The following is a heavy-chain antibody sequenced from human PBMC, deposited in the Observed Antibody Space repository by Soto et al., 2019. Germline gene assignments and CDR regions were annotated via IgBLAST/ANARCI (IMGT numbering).Heavy chain of an antibody. CDR2: TDYSGNT. J-gene: IGHJ4*02. CDR1: SDSISSYY. V-gene: IGHV4-59*08. Sequence: QVQLQESGPGLVRPSETLSLTCTVSSDSISSYYWIWIRQSQGKGLEWLGYTDYSGNTNYNPSLKSRVTIPGDTSKNQFSLRLSSVTAADTAVYYCARAVGDPLYHLDYWGQGTLVTVSS. D-gene: IGHD2-21*02. CDR3: ARAVGDPLYHLDY.